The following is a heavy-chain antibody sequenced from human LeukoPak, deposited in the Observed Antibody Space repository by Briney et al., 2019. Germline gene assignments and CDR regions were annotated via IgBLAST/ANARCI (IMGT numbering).Heavy chain of an antibody. Sequence: GGSLRLSCAASGFTFSSYSMNWVRQAPGKGLEWVSSISSSSSYIYYADSVKGRFTISRDNAKNSLHLQMNSLRAEDTAVYYCARGGIPSSGSYYNAYFDYWGQGTLVTVSS. CDR3: ARGGIPSSGSYYNAYFDY. J-gene: IGHJ4*02. CDR1: GFTFSSYS. D-gene: IGHD3-10*01. V-gene: IGHV3-21*01. CDR2: ISSSSSYI.